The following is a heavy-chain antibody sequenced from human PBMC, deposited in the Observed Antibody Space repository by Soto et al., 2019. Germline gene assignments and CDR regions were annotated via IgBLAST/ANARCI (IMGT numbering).Heavy chain of an antibody. J-gene: IGHJ4*02. V-gene: IGHV4-59*01. Sequence: SETLSLTCTVSGGSTSSYYWNWIRQPPGKGLEWIGYIYHSGTTNYNPSLKSRVAISVDTSKNQFSLKLSSVTAADTAVYYGARMVEAGGNIFDVWGKGTLVTVS. D-gene: IGHD6-13*01. CDR3: ARMVEAGGNIFDV. CDR1: GGSTSSYY. CDR2: IYHSGTT.